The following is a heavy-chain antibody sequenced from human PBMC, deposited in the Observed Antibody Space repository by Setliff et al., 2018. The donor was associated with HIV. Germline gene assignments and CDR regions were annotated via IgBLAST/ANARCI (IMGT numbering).Heavy chain of an antibody. CDR2: IHYSGST. V-gene: IGHV4-31*03. J-gene: IGHJ4*02. Sequence: SETLSLTCTVSGGSISSGGYYWSWIRQHPGKGLEWIGYIHYSGSTYFNPSLKSRVTISLDTSKNQFSLKLSSLTAADTAVYYCARHYNVNYYVRKDFDYWGQGILVTVSS. CDR3: ARHYNVNYYVRKDFDY. D-gene: IGHD1-26*01. CDR1: GGSISSGGYY.